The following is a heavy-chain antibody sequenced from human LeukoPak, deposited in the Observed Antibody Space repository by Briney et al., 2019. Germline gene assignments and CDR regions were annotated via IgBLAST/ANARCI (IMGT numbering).Heavy chain of an antibody. J-gene: IGHJ4*02. CDR1: GYTFTSYG. CDR3: ARWPFRAQTFDY. V-gene: IGHV1-18*01. D-gene: IGHD3-10*01. Sequence: ASVKVSCKASGYTFTSYGISWVGQAPGQGLEWMGWISAYNGNTNYAQKLQGRVTMTTDTSTSTAYMELRSLRSDDTAVYYCARWPFRAQTFDYWGQGTLVTVSS. CDR2: ISAYNGNT.